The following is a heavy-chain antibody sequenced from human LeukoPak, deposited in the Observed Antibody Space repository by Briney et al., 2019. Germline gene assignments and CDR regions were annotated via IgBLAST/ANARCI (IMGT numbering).Heavy chain of an antibody. Sequence: ASVRVSCKPSGYTFTGYYIHWVRQAPGQGREWMGWINPNSGGTSCAQEFHGRGTKTRDTSIITAYMELSRLRSDDTAVYYCARDPTEISRSYYYDSSSLGAFDICGQGEMVTVSS. CDR3: ARDPTEISRSYYYDSSSLGAFDI. CDR1: GYTFTGYY. D-gene: IGHD3-22*01. V-gene: IGHV1-2*02. J-gene: IGHJ3*02. CDR2: INPNSGGT.